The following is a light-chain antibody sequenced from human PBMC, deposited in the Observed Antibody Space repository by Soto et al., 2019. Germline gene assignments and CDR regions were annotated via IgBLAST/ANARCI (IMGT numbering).Light chain of an antibody. Sequence: SYELTQPPSVSVAPGQPARITCGGNTIGSKSVHWYQQKSGQAHVLVVYDDSDRPPGIPERFSGSNSGNTATLTISRVEAGDEADYYCQVWDASNDLHILFGGGTQLTVL. CDR1: TIGSKS. CDR3: QVWDASNDLHIL. V-gene: IGLV3-21*02. J-gene: IGLJ7*01. CDR2: DDS.